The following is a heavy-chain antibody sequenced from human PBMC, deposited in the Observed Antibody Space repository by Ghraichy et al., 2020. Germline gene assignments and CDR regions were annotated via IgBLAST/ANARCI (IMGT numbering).Heavy chain of an antibody. Sequence: SVKVSCKASGGTFSSYAISWVRQAPGQGLEWMGRIIPILGIANYAQKFQGRVTITADKSTSTAYMELSSLRSEDTAVYYCARDRRPIVVVMQTSEYFQHWGQGTLVTVSS. D-gene: IGHD3-22*01. CDR3: ARDRRPIVVVMQTSEYFQH. CDR2: IIPILGIA. J-gene: IGHJ1*01. CDR1: GGTFSSYA. V-gene: IGHV1-69*04.